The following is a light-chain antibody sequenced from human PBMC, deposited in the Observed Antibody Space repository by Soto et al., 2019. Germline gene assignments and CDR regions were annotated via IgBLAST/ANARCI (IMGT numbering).Light chain of an antibody. J-gene: IGKJ1*01. CDR2: KAS. Sequence: DIQMTQSPPTLSASVGDRVTITCRASQSISSWLAWYQQKPGKAPKLLIYKASSLESGVPSRFSGSGSGTEFTLTISSLQPDDFATYYCQQYNSYSGTFGQGTKV. CDR3: QQYNSYSGT. CDR1: QSISSW. V-gene: IGKV1-5*03.